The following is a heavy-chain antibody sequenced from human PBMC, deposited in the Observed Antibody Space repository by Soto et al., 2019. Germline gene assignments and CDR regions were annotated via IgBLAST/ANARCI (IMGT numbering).Heavy chain of an antibody. CDR3: VKGYGSSPVGFDY. J-gene: IGHJ4*02. V-gene: IGHV3-74*01. Sequence: PGGSLRLSCAASRFTFSSYWMHWVRQAPGKGLVWVSRINNDESSTNYADSVKGRFTISRDNAKNTLYLQMNSLRAEDTAVYYFVKGYGSSPVGFDYWGQGSLVTVSS. D-gene: IGHD2-2*01. CDR2: INNDESST. CDR1: RFTFSSYW.